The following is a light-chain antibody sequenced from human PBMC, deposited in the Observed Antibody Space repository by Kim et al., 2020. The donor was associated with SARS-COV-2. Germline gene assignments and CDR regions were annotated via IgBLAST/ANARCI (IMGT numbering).Light chain of an antibody. CDR1: QSVGTS. J-gene: IGKJ4*01. V-gene: IGKV3-11*01. CDR2: DAS. CDR3: HQRSDWPLT. Sequence: EIVLTQSPAILSLSPGERASLSCRASQSVGTSLVWYQQKVGQAPRLLIYDASKRATDIPAKFSGSGSGTDFTLTISNLESEDFAVYYCHQRSDWPLTFGGGTKVDIK.